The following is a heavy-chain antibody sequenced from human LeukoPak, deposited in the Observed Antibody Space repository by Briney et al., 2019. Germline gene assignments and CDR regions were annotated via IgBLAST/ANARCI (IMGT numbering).Heavy chain of an antibody. Sequence: SGGSLRLSCAASGFTFSTYEMNWVRQAPGKGLEWVSFISSSGITYYADSVKGRFTISRDNARNSLYLQMKSLRAEDTAVCYCTRGGNIGYNYNAFDVWGQGTMVAVSS. D-gene: IGHD3-22*01. CDR3: TRGGNIGYNYNAFDV. V-gene: IGHV3-48*03. CDR1: GFTFSTYE. CDR2: ISSSGIT. J-gene: IGHJ3*01.